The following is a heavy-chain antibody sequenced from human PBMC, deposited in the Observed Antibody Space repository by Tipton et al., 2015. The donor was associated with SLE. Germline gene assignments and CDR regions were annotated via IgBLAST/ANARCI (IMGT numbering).Heavy chain of an antibody. CDR2: IYHSGST. CDR3: ARGKIPRSSSLDY. CDR1: GYSISSGYY. D-gene: IGHD6-6*01. V-gene: IGHV4-38-2*01. J-gene: IGHJ4*02. Sequence: TLSLTCAASGYSISSGYYWGWIRQPPGKGLEWIGSIYHSGSTYYNPSLKSRVTISVDTSKNQFSLNLNSVTAADTAVYYCARGKIPRSSSLDYWGQGTLVTVSS.